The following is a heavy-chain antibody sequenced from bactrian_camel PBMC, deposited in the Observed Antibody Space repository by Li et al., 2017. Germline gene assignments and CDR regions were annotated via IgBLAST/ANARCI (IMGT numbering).Heavy chain of an antibody. J-gene: IGHJ4*01. CDR2: IYSDGATT. CDR1: VFTFSTYW. V-gene: IGHV3S6*01. Sequence: HVQLVESGGGLVQPGGSLRLSCAASVFTFSTYWMYWVSQAPGKGLEWVSGIYSDGATTYYADSLKGRFTISRDNAKNTVYLQMNSLKPEDTAVYYCVRDWRTVVDNTPGDYWGQGTQVTVS. CDR3: VRDWRTVVDNTPGDY. D-gene: IGHD6*01.